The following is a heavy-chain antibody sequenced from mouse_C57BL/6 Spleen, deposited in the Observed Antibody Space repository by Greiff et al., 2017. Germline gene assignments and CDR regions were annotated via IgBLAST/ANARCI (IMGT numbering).Heavy chain of an antibody. CDR3: ARFITTVYYFDY. D-gene: IGHD1-1*01. J-gene: IGHJ2*01. CDR2: IDPSDSYT. Sequence: VQLQQPGAELVKPGASVKLSCKASGYTFTSYWMQWVKQRPGQGLEWIGEIDPSDSYTNYNQKFKGKATWTVDTSSSTAYMQLSSLTSEDSAVYYCARFITTVYYFDYWGQGTTLTVSS. V-gene: IGHV1-50*01. CDR1: GYTFTSYW.